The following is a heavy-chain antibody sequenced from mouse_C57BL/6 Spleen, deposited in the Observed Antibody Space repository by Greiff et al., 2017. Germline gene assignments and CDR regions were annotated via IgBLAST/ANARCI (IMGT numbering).Heavy chain of an antibody. CDR2: ISYSGST. Sequence: EVQGVESGPGMVKPSQSLSLTCTVTGYSITSGYDWHWIRHFPGNKLEWMGYISYSGSTNYNPSLKSRISITHDTSKNHFFLKLNSVTTEDTATYYCARGFDYDGAMDYWGQGTSVTVSS. V-gene: IGHV3-1*01. CDR3: ARGFDYDGAMDY. D-gene: IGHD2-4*01. CDR1: GYSITSGYD. J-gene: IGHJ4*01.